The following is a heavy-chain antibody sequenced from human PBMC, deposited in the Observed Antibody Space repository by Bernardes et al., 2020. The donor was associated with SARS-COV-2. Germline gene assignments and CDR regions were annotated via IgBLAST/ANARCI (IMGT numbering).Heavy chain of an antibody. J-gene: IGHJ4*02. CDR2: ISSDVTNT. CDR3: VNSFSQAGTGTFT. CDR1: EFTFSSHG. D-gene: IGHD6-19*01. V-gene: IGHV3-64D*06. Sequence: GGTLRLSCSASEFTFSSHGIPWVRQAPGKGREYVSGISSDVTNTYYVDSVKGRFIMSRDNSKNTLYLEMSSLRPEDTAIYYCVNSFSQAGTGTFTWGQGTLVTVSS.